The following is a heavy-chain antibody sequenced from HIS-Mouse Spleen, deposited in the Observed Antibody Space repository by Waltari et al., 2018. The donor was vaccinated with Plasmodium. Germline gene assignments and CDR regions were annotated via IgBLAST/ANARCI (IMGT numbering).Heavy chain of an antibody. CDR3: ARGLRGHYWYFDL. D-gene: IGHD3-10*01. CDR1: GGSFSGYY. V-gene: IGHV4-34*01. J-gene: IGHJ2*01. Sequence: QVQLQQWGAGLLKPSETLSLTCAVYGGSFSGYYWSWIRQPPGKGLEWIGEINHSGSTKYNPSRKRRVTISVDTSKNQFSLKLSSVTAADTAVYYCARGLRGHYWYFDLWGRGTLVTVSS. CDR2: INHSGST.